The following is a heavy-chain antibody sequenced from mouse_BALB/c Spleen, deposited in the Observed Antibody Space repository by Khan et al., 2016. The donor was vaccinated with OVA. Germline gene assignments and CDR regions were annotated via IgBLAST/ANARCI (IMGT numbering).Heavy chain of an antibody. CDR1: GFTFSTYG. CDR2: ISSGGSYT. V-gene: IGHV5-6*01. CDR3: ARLAYYYDSEGFAY. Sequence: EVQLVESGGDLVKPGGSLKLSCAASGFTFSTYGMSWVRQTPDKRLEWVATISSGGSYTYYPDSVQGRFTISRDNAKNTLYLQMSSLKSEDTAMFYCARLAYYYDSEGFAYWGQGLWSLSLQ. J-gene: IGHJ3*01. D-gene: IGHD1-1*01.